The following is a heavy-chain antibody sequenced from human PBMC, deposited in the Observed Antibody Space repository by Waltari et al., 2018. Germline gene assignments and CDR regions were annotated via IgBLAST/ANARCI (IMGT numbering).Heavy chain of an antibody. D-gene: IGHD3-22*01. CDR1: GFIFNSCA. CDR3: AKDHHGYFQPVDS. Sequence: EVQLLESGGNLVQSGGSLRLSCAASGFIFNSCAMSWVRQAPGKGLEWVSTISGGGISTYYADSVKGRFTISRDNSKNTLSLQMNSLRAEDTAIYYCAKDHHGYFQPVDSWGQGTLVTVSS. CDR2: ISGGGIST. J-gene: IGHJ4*02. V-gene: IGHV3-23*01.